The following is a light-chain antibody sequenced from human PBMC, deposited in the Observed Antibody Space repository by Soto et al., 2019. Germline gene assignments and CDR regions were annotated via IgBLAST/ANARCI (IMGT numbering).Light chain of an antibody. CDR3: QQYDSSPRT. CDR2: AAF. J-gene: IGKJ1*01. Sequence: DIVLTQSPGTLSLSPGARATLSCRASQNVYSNYLAWYQQKPGHAPRLLIYAAFVRATGIPDRFSGSGSGTDFTLTISGLEPEDFAVYYCQQYDSSPRTFGQGTKVDIK. V-gene: IGKV3-20*01. CDR1: QNVYSNY.